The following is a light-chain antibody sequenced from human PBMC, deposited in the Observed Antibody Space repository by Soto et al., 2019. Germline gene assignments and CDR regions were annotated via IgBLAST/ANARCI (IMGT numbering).Light chain of an antibody. V-gene: IGKV3-20*01. CDR3: QQYGTSEII. CDR1: QSVSNNY. CDR2: GAS. Sequence: EILLTQSPGTLSLSRGERATLXXRASQSVSNNYLAWYQQKPGQAPRLXIYGASNRATGIPDRFSGSGSGTDFTLTISRLEPEDFAVFYCQQYGTSEIIFGQGTRLEIK. J-gene: IGKJ5*01.